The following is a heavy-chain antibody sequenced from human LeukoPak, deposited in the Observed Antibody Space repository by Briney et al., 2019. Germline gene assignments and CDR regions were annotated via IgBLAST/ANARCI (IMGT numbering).Heavy chain of an antibody. Sequence: GGSLRLSCAASGFTFSSYEMNWVRQAPGKGLEWVSCISSSGSTIYYADSVKGRFTISRDNSKNTVYLQMNSLRPEDTAVYYCAKDGGCGGDRLDYWGQGTLVTVSS. D-gene: IGHD2-21*02. CDR3: AKDGGCGGDRLDY. CDR1: GFTFSSYE. V-gene: IGHV3-48*03. CDR2: ISSSGSTI. J-gene: IGHJ4*02.